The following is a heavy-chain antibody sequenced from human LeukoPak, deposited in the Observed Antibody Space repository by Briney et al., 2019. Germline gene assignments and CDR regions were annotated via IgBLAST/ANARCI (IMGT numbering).Heavy chain of an antibody. Sequence: GGSLRLSCAASGFTFSTYTMYWVRHPPGKRLEWVSIIGSSGGGIHYADSVKGRFTISRENAKNSVYLQMNSLRPGDTAVYSCARGSRMGFDPWGQGTLVTVSS. V-gene: IGHV3-21*01. D-gene: IGHD1-26*01. CDR1: GFTFSTYT. CDR2: IGSSGGGI. CDR3: ARGSRMGFDP. J-gene: IGHJ5*02.